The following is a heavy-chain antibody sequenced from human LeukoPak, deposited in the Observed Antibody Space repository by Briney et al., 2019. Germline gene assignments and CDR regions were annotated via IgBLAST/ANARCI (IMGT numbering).Heavy chain of an antibody. CDR1: GGSISSWY. D-gene: IGHD7-27*01. CDR3: ARTPNWGSSAFDI. Sequence: SETLSLTCAVSGGSISSWYWSWIRQPPGKGLEWIGYIYHSGSTYYNPSLKSRVTISVDRSKNQFSLKLSSVTAADTAVYYCARTPNWGSSAFDIWGQGTMVTVSS. J-gene: IGHJ3*02. V-gene: IGHV4-59*12. CDR2: IYHSGST.